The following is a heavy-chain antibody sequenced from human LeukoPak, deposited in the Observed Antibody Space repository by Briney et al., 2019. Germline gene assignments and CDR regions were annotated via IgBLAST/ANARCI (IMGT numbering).Heavy chain of an antibody. CDR3: ARYSSSWYYFDY. CDR2: IYYSGST. Sequence: SETLSLTCTVSGGSISSGSYSWSWIRQPPGKGLEWIGSIYYSGSTYYNPSLKSRVTISVDTSKNQFSLKLSSVTAADTAVYYCARYSSSWYYFDYWGQGTLVTVSS. CDR1: GGSISSGSYS. V-gene: IGHV4-39*01. D-gene: IGHD6-6*01. J-gene: IGHJ4*02.